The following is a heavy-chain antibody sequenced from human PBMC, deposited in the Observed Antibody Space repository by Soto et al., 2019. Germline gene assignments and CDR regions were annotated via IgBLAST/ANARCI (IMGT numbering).Heavy chain of an antibody. J-gene: IGHJ3*02. D-gene: IGHD3-9*01. CDR1: GFTFSDYY. CDR3: ARDRVLRYFDWLPTGIAFDI. V-gene: IGHV3-11*01. CDR2: ISSSGSTI. Sequence: PGGSLRPSCAASGFTFSDYYMSWIRQAPGKGLEWVSYISSSGSTIYYADSVKGRFTISRDNAKNSLYLQMNSLRAEDTAVYYCARDRVLRYFDWLPTGIAFDIWGQGTMVTVSS.